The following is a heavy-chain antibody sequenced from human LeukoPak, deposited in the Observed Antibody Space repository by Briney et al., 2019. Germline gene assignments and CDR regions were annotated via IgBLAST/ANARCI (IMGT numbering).Heavy chain of an antibody. Sequence: GGSLRLSCAASGFTFSTFWMSWVRQAPGKGLQWVANIKHDGSEKYYVDSVKGRFTISRDNAKNSLYLQMNSLRAEDTAVYYCARDRGSDWYSDYWGQGTLSPSPQ. V-gene: IGHV3-7*01. CDR3: ARDRGSDWYSDY. J-gene: IGHJ4*02. D-gene: IGHD6-19*01. CDR1: GFTFSTFW. CDR2: IKHDGSEK.